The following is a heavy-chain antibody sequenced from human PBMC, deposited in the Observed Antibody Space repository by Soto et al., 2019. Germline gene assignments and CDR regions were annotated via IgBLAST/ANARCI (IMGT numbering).Heavy chain of an antibody. V-gene: IGHV3-33*01. CDR1: GFTFSSYG. CDR2: IWYDGSNK. CDR3: ARERRTDYVILTGFDL. D-gene: IGHD3-9*01. J-gene: IGHJ2*01. Sequence: QVQLVESGGGVVQPGRSLRLSCAASGFTFSSYGMHWVRQAPGKGLEWVAVIWYDGSNKYYADSVKGRFTISRDNSKNTLYLEMNSLRAEDRAVYYCARERRTDYVILTGFDLWGRGTLVTVSS.